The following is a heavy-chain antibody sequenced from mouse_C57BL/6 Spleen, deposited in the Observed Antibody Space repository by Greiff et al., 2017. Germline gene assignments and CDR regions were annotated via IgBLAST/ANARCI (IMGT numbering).Heavy chain of an antibody. J-gene: IGHJ2*01. V-gene: IGHV5-17*01. D-gene: IGHD1-1*02. Sequence: VQLQQSGGGLVKPGGSLKLSCAASGFTFSDYGMHWVRQAPEKGLEWVAYISSGSSTIYYADTVKGRFTISRDNAKNTLFLQMTRLRSEDTAMYYCARTYGPLDYWGQGTTLTVSS. CDR1: GFTFSDYG. CDR3: ARTYGPLDY. CDR2: ISSGSSTI.